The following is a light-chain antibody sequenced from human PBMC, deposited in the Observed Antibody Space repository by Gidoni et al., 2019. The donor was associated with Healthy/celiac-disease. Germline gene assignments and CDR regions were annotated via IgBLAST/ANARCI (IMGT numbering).Light chain of an antibody. J-gene: IGKJ4*01. CDR3: QQRSNWPLT. V-gene: IGKV3-11*01. CDR2: DAS. Sequence: EIVLTQSPATLSLSPGARATLSCRASQSVSSYLAWYRQKPGQPPRLLIYDASNRATGIPDRLSGTGSGTDFTLTINSLEAEDSAVYYCQQRSNWPLTFGGGTKVEIK. CDR1: QSVSSY.